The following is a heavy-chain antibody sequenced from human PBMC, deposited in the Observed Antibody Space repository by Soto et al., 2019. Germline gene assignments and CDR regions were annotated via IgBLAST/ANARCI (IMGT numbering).Heavy chain of an antibody. J-gene: IGHJ4*02. V-gene: IGHV1-3*01. CDR1: GYTFTSYA. Sequence: ASVKVSCKASGYTFTSYAMHWVRQAPGQRLEWMGWINAGNGNTRYSQKFQGRLTLTRDTPANTAYLELNSLISEDTAVYYCATPQDYDGCLDSWGQGTLVTVSS. CDR3: ATPQDYDGCLDS. CDR2: INAGNGNT. D-gene: IGHD3-22*01.